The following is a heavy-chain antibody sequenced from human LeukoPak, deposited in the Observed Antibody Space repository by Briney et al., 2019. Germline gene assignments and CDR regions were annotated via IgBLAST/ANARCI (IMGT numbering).Heavy chain of an antibody. CDR1: GGSINSGDYS. CDR3: ARKVRGVYNFDN. J-gene: IGHJ4*02. Sequence: SETLSLTCAVSGGSINSGDYSWSWIRQPPGKGLEWIGYIYHSGSANYNPSLRSRVTISLDKSENQFSLKLNSVTAADTAVYYCARKVRGVYNFDNWGQGTLVTVSS. CDR2: IYHSGSA. V-gene: IGHV4-30-2*01. D-gene: IGHD3-10*01.